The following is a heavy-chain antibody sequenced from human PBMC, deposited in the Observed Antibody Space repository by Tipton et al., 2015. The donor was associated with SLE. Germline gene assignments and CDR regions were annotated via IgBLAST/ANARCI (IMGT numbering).Heavy chain of an antibody. CDR3: ARETTTVTSSRYSDN. Sequence: QLVQSGAEVKKPGASVKVSCKASGYTFPSYDISWVRQAPGQGLEWMGGIIPIFGTANYAQKFQGRVTITADESATTAYMELSSLSSEDAAVYYCARETTTVTSSRYSDNWGQGTLVSVSS. CDR2: IIPIFGTA. CDR1: GYTFPSYD. D-gene: IGHD4-17*01. V-gene: IGHV1-69*13. J-gene: IGHJ4*02.